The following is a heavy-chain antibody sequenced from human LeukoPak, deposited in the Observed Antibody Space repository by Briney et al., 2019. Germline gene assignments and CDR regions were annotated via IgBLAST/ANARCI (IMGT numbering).Heavy chain of an antibody. Sequence: SETLSLTCAVYGGSFSGYYWSWIRQPPGKGLEWIGEINHSGSTNYNPSLKSRVTISVDTSKNQFSLKLSSVTAADTAVYYRARSFSDSSIAVAGTNYFDYWGQGTLVTVSS. CDR3: ARSFSDSSIAVAGTNYFDY. J-gene: IGHJ4*02. CDR1: GGSFSGYY. V-gene: IGHV4-34*01. CDR2: INHSGST. D-gene: IGHD6-19*01.